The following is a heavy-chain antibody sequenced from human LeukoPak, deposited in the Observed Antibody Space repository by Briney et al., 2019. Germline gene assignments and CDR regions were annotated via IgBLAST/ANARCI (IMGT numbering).Heavy chain of an antibody. CDR3: ARDNGAPYYYDSSGYYYFDY. Sequence: GGSLRLSCAASGFTFSSYGMHWVRQAPGKGLEWVAVIWYDGSSKYYADSVKGRFTISRDNSKNTLYLQMNSLRAEDTAVYYCARDNGAPYYYDSSGYYYFDYWGQGTLVTVSS. CDR1: GFTFSSYG. J-gene: IGHJ4*02. D-gene: IGHD3-22*01. V-gene: IGHV3-33*01. CDR2: IWYDGSSK.